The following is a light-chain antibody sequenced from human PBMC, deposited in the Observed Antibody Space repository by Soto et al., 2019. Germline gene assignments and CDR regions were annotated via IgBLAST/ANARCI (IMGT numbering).Light chain of an antibody. CDR3: SSYTSSSTLV. V-gene: IGLV2-14*01. CDR2: EVS. CDR1: SSDVGGYNY. J-gene: IGLJ2*01. Sequence: QSALTQPASVSGSPGQSITISCPGTSSDVGGYNYVSWYQHHPGKAPKLMIYEVSNRPSGVSNRFSGSKSGNTASLTISGLQAEDEADYYCSSYTSSSTLVFGGGTQLTVL.